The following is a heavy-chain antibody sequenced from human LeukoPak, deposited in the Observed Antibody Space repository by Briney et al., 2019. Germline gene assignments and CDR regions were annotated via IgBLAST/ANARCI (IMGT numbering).Heavy chain of an antibody. D-gene: IGHD1-26*01. CDR3: ARVGERELQGYFDY. Sequence: GGSLRLSCAASGFTVSRNYMSWVRQAPGKGLEWVSVIYSGGSTYYADSVKGRFTISRDNSKNTLYLQMNSLRAEDTAVYYCARVGERELQGYFDYWGQGTLVTVSS. CDR1: GFTVSRNY. CDR2: IYSGGST. V-gene: IGHV3-53*01. J-gene: IGHJ4*02.